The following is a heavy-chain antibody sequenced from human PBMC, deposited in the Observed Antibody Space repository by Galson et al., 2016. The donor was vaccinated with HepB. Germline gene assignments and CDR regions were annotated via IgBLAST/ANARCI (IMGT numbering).Heavy chain of an antibody. J-gene: IGHJ5*02. V-gene: IGHV3-30-3*01. D-gene: IGHD2-2*01. Sequence: SLRLSCAASGFTLSSYATHWVRQAPGKGLEWVAVISYDGSNKYYADSVKGRFTISRDNSKNTLYLQMNSLRAEDTAVYYCARDPSGHCSSTSCYGEGWFDPGGQGTLVTVSS. CDR3: ARDPSGHCSSTSCYGEGWFDP. CDR1: GFTLSSYA. CDR2: ISYDGSNK.